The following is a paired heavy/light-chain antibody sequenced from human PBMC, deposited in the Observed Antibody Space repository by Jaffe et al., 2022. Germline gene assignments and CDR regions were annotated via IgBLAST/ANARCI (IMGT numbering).Light chain of an antibody. CDR2: DVT. J-gene: IGLJ3*02. V-gene: IGLV2-11*01. Sequence: QSALTQPRSVSGSPGQSVTISCTGTSSDVGGYKYVSWYQQHPGKAPKLMIYDVTKRPSGVPDRFSGSKSGNTASLTISGLQAEDEADYYCCSFAGSYTLWVFGGGTELTVL. CDR1: SSDVGGYKY. CDR3: CSFAGSYTLWV.
Heavy chain of an antibody. CDR2: IRNKFYGGTT. CDR3: TKYTNYFFDY. D-gene: IGHD4-4*01. J-gene: IGHJ4*02. CDR1: GFTFGDYA. Sequence: EVQLVESGGGLVQPGRSLTLSCTASGFTFGDYAVSWFRQAPGKGLEWVGFIRNKFYGGTTEYAASVKGRFTISRDDSKSIAYLQMNSLKTEDTAVYYCTKYTNYFFDYWGQGSLVTVSS. V-gene: IGHV3-49*03.